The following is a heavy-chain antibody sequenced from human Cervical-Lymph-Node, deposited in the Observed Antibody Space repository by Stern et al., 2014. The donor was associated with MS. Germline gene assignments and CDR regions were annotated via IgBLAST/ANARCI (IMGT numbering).Heavy chain of an antibody. CDR2: VIPILGTA. D-gene: IGHD5-18*01. Sequence: VQLVESGAEVRKPGSSVKDSCKASGGTFSSYAISWVRQAPGQGLEWMGGVIPILGTANYAQKFQARVTITAAESTSTAYMELSSLRSEYTAVYYCARGYSYGYFDYWGQGTLVTVSS. J-gene: IGHJ4*02. CDR3: ARGYSYGYFDY. CDR1: GGTFSSYA. V-gene: IGHV1-69*01.